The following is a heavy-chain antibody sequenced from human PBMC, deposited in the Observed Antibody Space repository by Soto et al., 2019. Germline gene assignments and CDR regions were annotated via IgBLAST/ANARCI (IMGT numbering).Heavy chain of an antibody. V-gene: IGHV2-70*01. D-gene: IGHD3-10*01. J-gene: IGHJ6*02. CDR3: ARILTVRGPPGYYYGMDV. Sequence: GSGPTLVNPTHTLTLTCTFSGFSLSTSGMCVSWIRQPPGKALEWLALIDWGDDKYYTTSLKTRLTISKDTSKNQVVLTMTNMDPVDTATYYCARILTVRGPPGYYYGMDVWGQGTTVTVSS. CDR1: GFSLSTSGMC. CDR2: IDWGDDK.